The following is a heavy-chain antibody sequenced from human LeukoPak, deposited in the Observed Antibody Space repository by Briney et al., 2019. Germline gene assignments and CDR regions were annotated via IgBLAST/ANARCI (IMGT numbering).Heavy chain of an antibody. CDR3: ARDRGIFGVVTIDY. CDR2: INPNSGGT. CDR1: GYTFTGYY. J-gene: IGHJ4*02. V-gene: IGHV1-2*02. D-gene: IGHD3-3*01. Sequence: ASVKVSCKASGYTFTGYYMHWVRQAPGQGLEWMGWINPNSGGTNYAQKFQSRVTMTRDTSISTAYMELSRLRSDDTAVYYCARDRGIFGVVTIDYWGQGTLVTVSS.